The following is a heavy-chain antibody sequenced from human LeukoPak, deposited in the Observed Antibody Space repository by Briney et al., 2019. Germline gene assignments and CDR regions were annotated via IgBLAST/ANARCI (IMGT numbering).Heavy chain of an antibody. CDR1: GGSISGSY. V-gene: IGHV4-59*01. CDR3: ARDKYSGQLVFDY. CDR2: IYYSGST. Sequence: SETLSLTCTVSGGSISGSYWSWIRQPPGKGLEYIGYIYYSGSTNYNPSLRSRVTMSVDTSKNQFSLKMSSATAADTAVYYCARDKYSGQLVFDYWGQGSLVVVSS. J-gene: IGHJ4*02. D-gene: IGHD6-6*01.